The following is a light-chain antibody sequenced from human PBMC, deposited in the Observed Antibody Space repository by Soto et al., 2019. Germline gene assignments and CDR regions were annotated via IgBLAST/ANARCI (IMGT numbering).Light chain of an antibody. CDR1: SSDVGGYNY. CDR3: SSKPTISIFF. Sequence: QSVLTQPASVSGSPGQSITISCTGTSSDVGGYNYVSWYQQHPGKAPKLMIYDVRNRPSGVSNRFSGSKSVNTASLTISGLQAEDEADYPCSSKPTISIFFLGTGTKVPVL. V-gene: IGLV2-14*01. CDR2: DVR. J-gene: IGLJ1*01.